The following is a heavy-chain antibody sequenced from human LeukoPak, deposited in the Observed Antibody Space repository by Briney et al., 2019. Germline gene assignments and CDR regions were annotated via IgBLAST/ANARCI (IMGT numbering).Heavy chain of an antibody. D-gene: IGHD3-9*01. Sequence: SETLSLTCTVSGGSISSYYWSWIRQPAGKGLEWIGRIYTSGSTNYNPSLKSRVTMSVDTSKNQFSLKLSSVTAADTAVYYCGRYDILTGYPYFDYWGQGTLVTVSS. CDR2: IYTSGST. V-gene: IGHV4-4*07. J-gene: IGHJ4*02. CDR3: GRYDILTGYPYFDY. CDR1: GGSISSYY.